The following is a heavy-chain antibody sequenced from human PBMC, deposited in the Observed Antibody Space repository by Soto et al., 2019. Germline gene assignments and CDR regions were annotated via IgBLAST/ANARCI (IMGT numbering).Heavy chain of an antibody. CDR1: GGSISSGGYY. J-gene: IGHJ3*02. D-gene: IGHD5-18*01. Sequence: PSETLSLTCTVSGGSISSGGYYWSWIRQHPGKGLEWIGYIYYSGSTYYNPSLKSRATISVDTSKNQFSLKLSSVNAADTAVYYCAIKPRVYSYGPVGAFEIWGQGTMVTVSS. CDR2: IYYSGST. CDR3: AIKPRVYSYGPVGAFEI. V-gene: IGHV4-31*03.